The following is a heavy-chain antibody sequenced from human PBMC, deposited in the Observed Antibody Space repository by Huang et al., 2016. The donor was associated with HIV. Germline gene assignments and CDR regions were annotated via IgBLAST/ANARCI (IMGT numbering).Heavy chain of an antibody. CDR3: ARGPDYYDSSGREAFDI. D-gene: IGHD3-22*01. J-gene: IGHJ3*02. Sequence: QVQLQQWGAGLLKPSETLSLTCAVYGGSFIGYYWSWIRQPHGKGLDVSGEINHSDRPNDNPSLRSRVTISVAASKTQFSLKLNSVTAADTAVYYCARGPDYYDSSGREAFDIWGQGTMVTVSS. V-gene: IGHV4-34*01. CDR1: GGSFIGYY. CDR2: INHSDRP.